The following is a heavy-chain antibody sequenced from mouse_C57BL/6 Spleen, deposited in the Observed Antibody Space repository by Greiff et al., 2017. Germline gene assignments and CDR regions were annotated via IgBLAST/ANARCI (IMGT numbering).Heavy chain of an antibody. D-gene: IGHD3-2*02. CDR2: FYPGSGSI. CDR3: ARHEDGDSSGSAWFAY. J-gene: IGHJ3*01. V-gene: IGHV1-62-2*01. CDR1: GYTFTEYT. Sequence: QVQLQQPGAELVKPGASVKLSCKASGYTFTEYTIHWVKQRSGQGLEWIGWFYPGSGSIKYNEKFKDKATLTADKSSSTVYMELSRLTSEDSAVYFCARHEDGDSSGSAWFAYWGQGTLVTVSA.